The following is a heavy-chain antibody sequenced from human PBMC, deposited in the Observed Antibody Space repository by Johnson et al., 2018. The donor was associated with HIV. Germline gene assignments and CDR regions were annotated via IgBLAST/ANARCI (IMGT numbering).Heavy chain of an antibody. V-gene: IGHV3-30-3*01. D-gene: IGHD3-10*01. CDR3: ARVSRLGDIEVLSDAFDI. CDR1: GFTLSSYA. J-gene: IGHJ3*02. Sequence: QVQLVESGGGVVQPGRSLRLSCAASGFTLSSYAMHWVRQAPGKGLEWAAVISYDGSNKYYADSVKGRFTISSDNAKKSLYLQMNSLRAEDTALYYCARVSRLGDIEVLSDAFDIWGQGTMVIVSS. CDR2: ISYDGSNK.